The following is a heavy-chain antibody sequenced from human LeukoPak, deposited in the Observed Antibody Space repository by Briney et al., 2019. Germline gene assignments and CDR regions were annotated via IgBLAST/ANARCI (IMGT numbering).Heavy chain of an antibody. D-gene: IGHD1-14*01. CDR2: IYYSGST. Sequence: SETLSLTCAVYGGSFSGYYWSWIRQPPGKGLEWIGYIYYSGSTNYNPSLKSRVTISVDTSKNQFSLKLSSVTAADTAVYYCARDLFGTHEAPYYYYMDVWGKGTTVTISS. V-gene: IGHV4-59*01. J-gene: IGHJ6*03. CDR3: ARDLFGTHEAPYYYYMDV. CDR1: GGSFSGYY.